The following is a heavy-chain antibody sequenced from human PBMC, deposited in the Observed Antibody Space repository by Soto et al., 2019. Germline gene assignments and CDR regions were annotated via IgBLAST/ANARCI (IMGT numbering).Heavy chain of an antibody. V-gene: IGHV4-34*01. CDR1: GGSFSGYY. Sequence: QVHLQQWGAGLLKSSETLSLTCAVYGGSFSGYYWSWIRQPPGKGLEWIGEINHSGITNYNPSLMSRVTISVDTSKNQFSLNLTSMTAADTAVYYCARGSVDYNFWSGYYSRFYYFDFWGQGTLVTVSS. J-gene: IGHJ4*02. CDR3: ARGSVDYNFWSGYYSRFYYFDF. D-gene: IGHD3-3*01. CDR2: INHSGIT.